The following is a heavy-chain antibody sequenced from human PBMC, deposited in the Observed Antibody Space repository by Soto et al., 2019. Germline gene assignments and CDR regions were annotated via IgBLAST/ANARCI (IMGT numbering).Heavy chain of an antibody. J-gene: IGHJ4*02. CDR1: GFTFSSCA. D-gene: IGHD6-19*01. CDR3: AKSGWLVNYFDY. Sequence: HLGGSLRLSCAASGFTFSSCAMSWVRQAPGKGLERVSTISGIGGSTYYADSVKGRFTISRDNSKNTLYLQMNSLRAEDTAVYFCAKSGWLVNYFDYWGQGILVTVSS. V-gene: IGHV3-23*01. CDR2: ISGIGGST.